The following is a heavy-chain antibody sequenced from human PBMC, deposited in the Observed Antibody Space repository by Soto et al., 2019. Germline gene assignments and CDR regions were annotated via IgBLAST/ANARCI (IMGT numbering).Heavy chain of an antibody. CDR3: AASNAGLRYFDWLSHQFDY. V-gene: IGHV3-9*01. CDR2: VSWNSGSM. J-gene: IGHJ4*02. CDR1: GFTFGDYA. D-gene: IGHD3-9*01. Sequence: GGSLRLSCAASGFTFGDYAMHWVRQTPGKGLEWVSGVSWNSGSMVYADSVKGRFTISRDNAKNSLFLQMNTLRPEDTAFYYCAASNAGLRYFDWLSHQFDYWGQGALVTVSS.